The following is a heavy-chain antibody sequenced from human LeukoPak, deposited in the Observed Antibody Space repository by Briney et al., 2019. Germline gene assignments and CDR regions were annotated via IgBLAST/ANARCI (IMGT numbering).Heavy chain of an antibody. V-gene: IGHV4-31*03. Sequence: SETLSLTCTVSGVSISSGGYYWRWIRQHPGKGLEWIGYIYYSGSTYYNPSLKSRVTISVDTSKNQFSLKLSSVTAADTAVYYCARTTYCTNGVCYIDYFDYWGQGTLVTVSS. CDR3: ARTTYCTNGVCYIDYFDY. CDR1: GVSISSGGYY. J-gene: IGHJ4*02. D-gene: IGHD2-8*01. CDR2: IYYSGST.